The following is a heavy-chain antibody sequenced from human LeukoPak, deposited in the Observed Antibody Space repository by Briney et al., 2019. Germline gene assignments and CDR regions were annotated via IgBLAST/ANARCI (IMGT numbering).Heavy chain of an antibody. J-gene: IGHJ6*03. CDR1: GYTFTSYY. D-gene: IGHD3-9*01. V-gene: IGHV1-46*01. Sequence: ASVKVSCKASGYTFTSYYMHWVRQAPGQGLEWMGIINPSGGSTSYAQKFQGRVTITADESTSTAYMELSSLRSEDTAVYYCARGGHEYYDILTGYLYYYYMDVWGKGTTVTISS. CDR3: ARGGHEYYDILTGYLYYYYMDV. CDR2: INPSGGST.